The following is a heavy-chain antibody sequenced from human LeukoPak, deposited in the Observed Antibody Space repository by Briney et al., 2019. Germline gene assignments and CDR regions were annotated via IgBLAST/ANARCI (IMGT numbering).Heavy chain of an antibody. Sequence: GRSLRLSCAASGFTFDDYAMHWVRQAPGKGLEWVSGISWNSGSIGYADSVKGRFTTSRDNAKKSLYLQMNSLRAEDTAVYYCARDTAGVDVWGKGTTVTVSS. D-gene: IGHD6-19*01. V-gene: IGHV3-9*01. J-gene: IGHJ6*04. CDR1: GFTFDDYA. CDR3: ARDTAGVDV. CDR2: ISWNSGSI.